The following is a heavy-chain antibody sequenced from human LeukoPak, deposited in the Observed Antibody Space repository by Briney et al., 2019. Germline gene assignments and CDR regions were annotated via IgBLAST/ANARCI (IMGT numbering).Heavy chain of an antibody. D-gene: IGHD2-2*01. V-gene: IGHV3-30-3*01. CDR1: GFTFSSYA. CDR2: ISYDGSNK. CDR3: ARDHDDPSTLVWAFDI. Sequence: GGSLRLSCAASGFTFSSYAMHWVRQAPGKGLEWVAVISYDGSNKYYADSVKGRFTISRDNSKNTLYLQMNSLRAEDTAVYYCARDHDDPSTLVWAFDIWGQGTMVTVSS. J-gene: IGHJ3*02.